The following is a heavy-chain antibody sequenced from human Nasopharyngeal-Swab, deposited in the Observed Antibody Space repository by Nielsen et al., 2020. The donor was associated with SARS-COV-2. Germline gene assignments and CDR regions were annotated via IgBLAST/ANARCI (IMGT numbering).Heavy chain of an antibody. J-gene: IGHJ4*02. CDR2: ISYDGSNK. D-gene: IGHD3-22*01. V-gene: IGHV3-30*18. Sequence: GESLKISCAASGFTFSSYGMHWVRQAPGKGLEWVAVISYDGSNKYYADSVKGRFTISRDNSKNTLYLQMNSLRAEDTAVYYCAKDASYTPQNSHIYYDSSGYYYNWGQGTLVTVSS. CDR1: GFTFSSYG. CDR3: AKDASYTPQNSHIYYDSSGYYYN.